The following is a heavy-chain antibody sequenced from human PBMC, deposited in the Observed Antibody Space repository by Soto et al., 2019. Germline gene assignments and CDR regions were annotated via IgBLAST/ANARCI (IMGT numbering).Heavy chain of an antibody. Sequence: SETLSLTCTVSGGSISSGGYFWTWIRQHPGKGLEWIGYIYYSGSTYYNPSLKSRVTISVDTSKNQFSLKLSSVTAADTAVYYCARYYGDYKNWFDPWGQGTLVTVSS. V-gene: IGHV4-31*03. CDR2: IYYSGST. D-gene: IGHD4-17*01. J-gene: IGHJ5*02. CDR3: ARYYGDYKNWFDP. CDR1: GGSISSGGYF.